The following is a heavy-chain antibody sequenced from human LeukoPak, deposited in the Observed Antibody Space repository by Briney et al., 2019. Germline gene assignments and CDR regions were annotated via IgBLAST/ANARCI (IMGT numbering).Heavy chain of an antibody. CDR1: GFTFDDYA. V-gene: IGHV3-9*01. CDR3: ARDPWASYGYVDY. J-gene: IGHJ4*02. D-gene: IGHD5-18*01. CDR2: ISWNSGSI. Sequence: PGGSLRLSCAASGFTFDDYAMHWVRQAPGKGLEWVSGISWNSGSIGYADSVKGRFTISRDNAKNSLYLQMNSLRAEDTAVYYCARDPWASYGYVDYWGQGTLVTVSS.